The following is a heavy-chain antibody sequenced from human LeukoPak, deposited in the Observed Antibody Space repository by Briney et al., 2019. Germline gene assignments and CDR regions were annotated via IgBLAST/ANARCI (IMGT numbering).Heavy chain of an antibody. CDR2: ISSSSSYI. V-gene: IGHV3-21*01. Sequence: NPGGSLRLSCAASGFTFSSYSMNWVRQAPGKGLEWVSPISSSSSYIYYADSVKGRFTISRDNAKNSLYLQMNSLRAEDTAVYYCARVRDPYYYYMDVWGKGTTVTVSS. CDR3: ARVRDPYYYYMDV. CDR1: GFTFSSYS. J-gene: IGHJ6*03.